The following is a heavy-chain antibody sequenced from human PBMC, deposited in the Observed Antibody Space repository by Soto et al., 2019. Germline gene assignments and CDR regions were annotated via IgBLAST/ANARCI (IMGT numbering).Heavy chain of an antibody. CDR1: GGTFSTSA. Sequence: QVQLVQSGAEVKKPGSSVKVSCKASGGTFSTSAISWVRQAPGQGLEWVGGIMPVFATPDYAQKFQGRVTITADESTTTAYLELTSLRTDDTAVYYWARDKARQQLGGNYYYILDVWGQGTAITVSS. J-gene: IGHJ6*02. V-gene: IGHV1-69*12. CDR3: ARDKARQQLGGNYYYILDV. CDR2: IMPVFATP. D-gene: IGHD3-3*02.